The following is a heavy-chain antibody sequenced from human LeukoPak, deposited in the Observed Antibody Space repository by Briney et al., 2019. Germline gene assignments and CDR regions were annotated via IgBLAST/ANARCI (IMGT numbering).Heavy chain of an antibody. CDR3: GWSEGDYYGMDV. CDR2: INPSGGGT. CDR1: GYTVTSYY. J-gene: IGHJ6*02. Sequence: ASVKVSCKASGYTVTSYYMHWVRQAPGQGLEWMGIINPSGGGTSYAQKSQGRVTMTRDTSTSTVYMELSSLRSEDTAVYYCGWSEGDYYGMDVWGQGTTVTVSS. V-gene: IGHV1-46*01.